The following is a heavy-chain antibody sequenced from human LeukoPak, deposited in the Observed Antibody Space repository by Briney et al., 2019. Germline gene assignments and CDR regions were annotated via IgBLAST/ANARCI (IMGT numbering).Heavy chain of an antibody. V-gene: IGHV1-69*13. CDR1: GGTFSSYA. D-gene: IGHD5-24*01. CDR3: ATSSEGDGYNAFDY. CDR2: IIPIFGTA. J-gene: IGHJ4*02. Sequence: GASVKVSCKASGGTFSSYAISWVRQAPGQGLEWMGGIIPIFGTANYAQKFQGRVTITADESTSTAYMELSSLRSEDTAVYYCATSSEGDGYNAFDYWGQGTLVTVSS.